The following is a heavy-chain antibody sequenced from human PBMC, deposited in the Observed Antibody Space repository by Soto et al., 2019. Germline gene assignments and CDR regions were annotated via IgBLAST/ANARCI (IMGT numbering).Heavy chain of an antibody. CDR3: AKAGGSSTYNWFDP. Sequence: GASVEVSCKASGYTFTNYIMHWVRQAPGQRLEWMGWSNAGNGNAKYSQKFQGRVTITRDTSASTAYMELSSLRSEDTAVYYCAKAGGSSTYNWFDPWGQGTLVTVSS. CDR1: GYTFTNYI. V-gene: IGHV1-3*01. J-gene: IGHJ5*02. D-gene: IGHD2-15*01. CDR2: SNAGNGNA.